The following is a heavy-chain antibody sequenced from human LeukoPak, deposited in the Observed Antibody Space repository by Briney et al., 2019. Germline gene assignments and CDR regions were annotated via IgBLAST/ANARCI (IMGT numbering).Heavy chain of an antibody. CDR3: AKDHYSNYDTDY. D-gene: IGHD4-11*01. Sequence: PGGSLRLSCAASGFTFSSYAMSWVRQAPGKGLEWVAFIRYDGSNKYYADSVKGRFTISRDNSKNTLYLQMNSLRAEDTAVYYCAKDHYSNYDTDYWGQGTLVTVSS. J-gene: IGHJ4*02. V-gene: IGHV3-30*02. CDR1: GFTFSSYA. CDR2: IRYDGSNK.